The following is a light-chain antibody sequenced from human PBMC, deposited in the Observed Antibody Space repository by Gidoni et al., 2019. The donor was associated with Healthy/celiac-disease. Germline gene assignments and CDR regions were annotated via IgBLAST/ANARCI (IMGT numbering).Light chain of an antibody. CDR1: QSISTW. CDR3: QQFNSFLIT. CDR2: KAS. J-gene: IGKJ5*01. V-gene: IGKV1-5*03. Sequence: DIKMTQSPSTLSASVGDRVTITCRASQSISTWLAWYQQKPGKAPKLLIYKASTLESGVPSRFSGSGSGTEFTLTISSLQPDDFATYYCQQFNSFLITFGQGTRLEIE.